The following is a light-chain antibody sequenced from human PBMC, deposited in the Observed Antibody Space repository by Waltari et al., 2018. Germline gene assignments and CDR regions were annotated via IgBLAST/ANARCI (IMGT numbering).Light chain of an antibody. CDR2: DVS. J-gene: IGLJ1*01. V-gene: IGLV2-14*03. CDR3: SSYTSNSTLV. CDR1: SSDVGGYNH. Sequence: QSALTQPASVSGSPGQSITISCTGTSSDVGGYNHVSWYQQHPGKAPKLMIYDVSNRPSGVSNRFSCSKSGNTASLTISGLQAEDEADYYCSSYTSNSTLVFGTGTKVTVL.